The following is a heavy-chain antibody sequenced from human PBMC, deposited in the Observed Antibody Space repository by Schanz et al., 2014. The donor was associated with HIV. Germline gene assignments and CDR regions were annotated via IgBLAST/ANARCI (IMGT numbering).Heavy chain of an antibody. CDR2: ITGSSAHT. J-gene: IGHJ1*01. CDR1: GFTFSSYG. CDR3: AKRGPYTGRYEYFQQ. D-gene: IGHD1-26*01. V-gene: IGHV3-23*04. Sequence: VQLVESGGGVVQPGKSLRLSCVASGFTFSSYGMHWVRQAPGKGLEWVSAITGSSAHTYYADSVEGRFTISRDNSKNTVYLQMNSLRAEDTALYYCAKRGPYTGRYEYFQQWGQGTLVTVSS.